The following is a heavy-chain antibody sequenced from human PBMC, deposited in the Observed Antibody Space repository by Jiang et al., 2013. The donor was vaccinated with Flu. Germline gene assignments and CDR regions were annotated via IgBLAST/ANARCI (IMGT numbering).Heavy chain of an antibody. Sequence: SGAEVKKPGASVKVSCSASGFIFTDYYIHWMRQAPGQGLEWMGRINPNSGGTSYAQKFQGRVTMTRDTSINTAYMELSGLRSDDTAVYYCARGDYRSSWYEAWSDPWGQGTLVTVSS. CDR3: ARGDYRSSWYEAWSDP. D-gene: IGHD6-13*01. V-gene: IGHV1-2*06. CDR2: INPNSGGT. CDR1: GFIFTDYY. J-gene: IGHJ5*02.